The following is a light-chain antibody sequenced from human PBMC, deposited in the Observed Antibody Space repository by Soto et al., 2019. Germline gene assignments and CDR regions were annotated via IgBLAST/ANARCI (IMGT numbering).Light chain of an antibody. Sequence: QSVLTQPPSASATPGQRVTISCSGTNSNIGRSSVHWYQQLPGAAPKLLVFSNDQRPSGVPDRFSGSKSGTSASLAISGLQSEDEADYHCAAWDEPLRVLVFGGGTKLTVL. CDR2: SND. CDR3: AAWDEPLRVLV. V-gene: IGLV1-44*01. CDR1: NSNIGRSS. J-gene: IGLJ2*01.